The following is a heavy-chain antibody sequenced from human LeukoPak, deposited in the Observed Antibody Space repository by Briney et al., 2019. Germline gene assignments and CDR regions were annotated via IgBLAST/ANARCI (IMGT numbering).Heavy chain of an antibody. CDR3: ARSRGYSGYDYVKFYFDY. J-gene: IGHJ4*02. D-gene: IGHD5-12*01. CDR1: GFSPSTRGMR. CDR2: VDWDDDK. Sequence: SGPTLVNPPQTLTLTCTFSGFSPSTRGMRVSWIRQPPGKALEWLSRVDWDDDKFYSTSLKTRLTISKDTSKNQVVLTMTNMDPVDTATYYCARSRGYSGYDYVKFYFDYWGQGTLVTVSS. V-gene: IGHV2-70*04.